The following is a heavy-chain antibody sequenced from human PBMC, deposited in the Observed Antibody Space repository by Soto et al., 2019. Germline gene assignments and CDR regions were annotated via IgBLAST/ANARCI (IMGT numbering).Heavy chain of an antibody. CDR1: GFTFSSYA. CDR3: AKDRYDILTGYYADAFDI. Sequence: GGSLRLSCAASGFTFSSYAMSWVRQAPGKGLEWVSAISGSGGSTYYADSVKGRFTISRDNSKNTLYLQMNSLRAEDTAVYYCAKDRYDILTGYYADAFDIWGQGTMVTVSS. D-gene: IGHD3-9*01. J-gene: IGHJ3*02. CDR2: ISGSGGST. V-gene: IGHV3-23*01.